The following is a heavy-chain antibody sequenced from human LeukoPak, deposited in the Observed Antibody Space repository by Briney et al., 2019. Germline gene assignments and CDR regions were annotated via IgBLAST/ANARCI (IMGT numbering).Heavy chain of an antibody. CDR2: INTDGSST. CDR1: GFTFSSYW. Sequence: GGSLRLSCAASGFTFSSYWMHWVRQAPGKGLVWVSRINTDGSSTSYADSVKGRFTISRDDAKNTLYLQMNSLRAEDTAVYYCAREQMGLAAADYYFDYWGQGTLVTVSS. D-gene: IGHD6-13*01. CDR3: AREQMGLAAADYYFDY. V-gene: IGHV3-74*01. J-gene: IGHJ4*02.